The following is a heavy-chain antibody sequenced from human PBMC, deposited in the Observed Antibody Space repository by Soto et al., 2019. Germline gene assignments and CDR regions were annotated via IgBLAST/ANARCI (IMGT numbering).Heavy chain of an antibody. D-gene: IGHD6-19*01. CDR3: ASSAQRGYSSGWSDYYYYGIDV. CDR2: IYPGDSYI. Sequence: LGESLKISCKGSGYSFTTYWIGWVRQMPGKGLEWMGIIYPGDSYIRYSPSFQGQVTISADKSISTAYLQWSSLKASDTAMYYCASSAQRGYSSGWSDYYYYGIDVWGQGTTVTVSS. J-gene: IGHJ6*02. CDR1: GYSFTTYW. V-gene: IGHV5-51*01.